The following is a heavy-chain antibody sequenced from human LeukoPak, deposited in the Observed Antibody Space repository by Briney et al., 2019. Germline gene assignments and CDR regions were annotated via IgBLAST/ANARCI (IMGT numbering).Heavy chain of an antibody. CDR2: ISYDGSNK. J-gene: IGHJ4*02. CDR3: ARELTIRRTFDY. CDR1: GFTFRSYA. Sequence: PGRSLRLSCEASGFTFRSYAMHWVRQAPGKGLEWVAVISYDGSNKYYADSVKGRFTISRDNSKNTLYLQMNSLRAEDTAVYYCARELTIRRTFDYWGQGTLVTVSS. D-gene: IGHD5-24*01. V-gene: IGHV3-30*04.